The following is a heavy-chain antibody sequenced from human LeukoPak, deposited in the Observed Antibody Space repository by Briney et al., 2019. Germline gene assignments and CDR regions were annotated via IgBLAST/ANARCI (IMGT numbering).Heavy chain of an antibody. CDR2: ISGSGGST. CDR1: GFTFSTYG. Sequence: GGSLRLSCTTSGFTFSTYGMHWFRQAPGKGLEWVSAISGSGGSTYYADSVKGRFTISRDNSKNTLYLQMNSLRAEDTAVYYCAKSRGYVGYWGQGTLVTVSS. V-gene: IGHV3-23*01. J-gene: IGHJ4*02. CDR3: AKSRGYVGY.